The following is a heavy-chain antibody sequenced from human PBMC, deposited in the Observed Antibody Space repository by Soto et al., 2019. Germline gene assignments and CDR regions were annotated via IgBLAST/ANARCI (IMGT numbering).Heavy chain of an antibody. CDR3: ARQIGDDPFDI. D-gene: IGHD3-3*01. Sequence: SETLSLTCTVSGGSISTYYWNWIRQSPGKGLEWIGYIYRTGSTHYNPSLNGRVAISLDTSRNKFSLKLNSVTAADTAVYFCARQIGDDPFDIWGQGTMVTVSS. J-gene: IGHJ3*02. V-gene: IGHV4-59*01. CDR2: IYRTGST. CDR1: GGSISTYY.